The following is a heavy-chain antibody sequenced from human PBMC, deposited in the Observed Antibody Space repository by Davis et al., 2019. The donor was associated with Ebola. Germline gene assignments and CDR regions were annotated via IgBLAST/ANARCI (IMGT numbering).Heavy chain of an antibody. D-gene: IGHD3-22*01. Sequence: GESLKIPCKGSGYSFPNYWIGWVRQTPGKGLEWMGRIDPSDSYTNYSPSFQGHVTIPADKSISTAYLQWSSLKASDTAMYYCARRHYDSSGVLDYWGQGTLVTVSS. CDR1: GYSFPNYW. CDR3: ARRHYDSSGVLDY. V-gene: IGHV5-10-1*01. CDR2: IDPSDSYT. J-gene: IGHJ4*02.